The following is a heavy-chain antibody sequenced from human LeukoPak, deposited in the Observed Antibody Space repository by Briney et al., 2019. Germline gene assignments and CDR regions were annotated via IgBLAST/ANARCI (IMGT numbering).Heavy chain of an antibody. Sequence: GRSLRLSCVGSGFIFRDHAMHWVRQAPGKGLEWVSGIGWDSARIDYVDSVKGRFTVSRDNAKNPLYLQMNSLRIEDTALYYCTKDLVPGGADVWGQGTTVTVSS. D-gene: IGHD6-6*01. J-gene: IGHJ6*02. CDR1: GFIFRDHA. V-gene: IGHV3-9*01. CDR2: IGWDSARI. CDR3: TKDLVPGGADV.